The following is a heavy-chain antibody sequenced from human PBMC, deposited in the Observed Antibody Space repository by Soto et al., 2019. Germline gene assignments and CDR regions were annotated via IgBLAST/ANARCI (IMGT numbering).Heavy chain of an antibody. CDR2: IIPIFGTA. Sequence: QVQLVQSGAEVKKPGSSVKVSCKASGGTFSSYAISWVRQAPGQGLEWMGGIIPIFGTANYAQKFQGRVTTTADEPTTPASMELTSLRSESTAVYYCATPSGSNYSYGMDVWGQGTTVTLSS. D-gene: IGHD3-22*01. CDR3: ATPSGSNYSYGMDV. V-gene: IGHV1-69*12. CDR1: GGTFSSYA. J-gene: IGHJ6*02.